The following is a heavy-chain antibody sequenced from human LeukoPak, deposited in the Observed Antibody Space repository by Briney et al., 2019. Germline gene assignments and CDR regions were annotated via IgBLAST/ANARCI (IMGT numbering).Heavy chain of an antibody. J-gene: IGHJ4*02. D-gene: IGHD6-13*01. CDR3: ARGSSSWPYYFDY. V-gene: IGHV6-1*01. CDR2: TYYRSKWYN. Sequence: SQTLSLTCAISGDSVSSNSATWNWIRQSPSRGLEWLGRTYYRSKWYNDYAESVKSRITVNPDTSKNRFSLQLNSVTPDDTAVYYCARGSSSWPYYFDYWGQGTLVTVSS. CDR1: GDSVSSNSAT.